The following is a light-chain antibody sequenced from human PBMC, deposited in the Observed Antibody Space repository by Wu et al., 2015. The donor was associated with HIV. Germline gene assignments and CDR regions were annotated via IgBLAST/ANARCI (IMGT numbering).Light chain of an antibody. Sequence: DIQLTQSPSYLSASVGDRVTITCRASQGISSHLAWYQQKPGKAPKLLIYAASTLQSGVPSRSSGSGSGTEFTLTISSLQPEDFATYYCQQLTSYPLTFGGGTRVEIK. CDR3: QQLTSYPLT. V-gene: IGKV1-9*01. CDR1: QGISSH. CDR2: AAS. J-gene: IGKJ4*01.